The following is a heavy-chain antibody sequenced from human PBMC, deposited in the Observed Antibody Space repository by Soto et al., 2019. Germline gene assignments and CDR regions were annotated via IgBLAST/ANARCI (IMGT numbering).Heavy chain of an antibody. CDR2: ISVDGLYT. D-gene: IGHD3-22*01. J-gene: IGHJ4*02. CDR1: GFGFRAYY. Sequence: QVQLVESGGGLVESGGSLRLSCAASGFGFRAYYMTWIRQPPGKGLEWISYISVDGLYTNYAESVKGRFPISRDNAENALFLHMDSLRAEDTAIYYCARRYYYDSSGYLDLWGQGPLVTVS. CDR3: ARRYYYDSSGYLDL. V-gene: IGHV3-11*05.